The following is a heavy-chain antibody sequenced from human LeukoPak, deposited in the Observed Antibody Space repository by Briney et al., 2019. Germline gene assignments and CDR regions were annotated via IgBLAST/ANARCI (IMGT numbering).Heavy chain of an antibody. CDR2: IYHNGAT. D-gene: IGHD4-23*01. CDR3: ARNGGNFDYDY. V-gene: IGHV4-4*02. CDR1: GGSISSSSSVC. J-gene: IGHJ4*02. Sequence: SETLSLTCAVSGGSISSSSSVCWTWVRQPPGEGLEWIGEIYHNGATNYNPSLKSRVTVLLDKSKNQFSLKLNSVTAADTALYYCARNGGNFDYDYWGQGTLVTVS.